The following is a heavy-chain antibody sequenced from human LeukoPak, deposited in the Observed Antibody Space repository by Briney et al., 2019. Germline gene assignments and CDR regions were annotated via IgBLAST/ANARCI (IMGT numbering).Heavy chain of an antibody. CDR2: ISYDGSNK. D-gene: IGHD2-15*01. V-gene: IGHV3-30*01. J-gene: IGHJ4*02. CDR1: GFTFSSYA. Sequence: GASLRLSCAASGFTFSSYAMHWVRQAPGKGLEWVAVISYDGSNKYYADSVKGRFTISRDNSKNTLYLQMNSLRAEDTAVYYCAREGMVVAPRYSSYFDYWGQGTLVTVSS. CDR3: AREGMVVAPRYSSYFDY.